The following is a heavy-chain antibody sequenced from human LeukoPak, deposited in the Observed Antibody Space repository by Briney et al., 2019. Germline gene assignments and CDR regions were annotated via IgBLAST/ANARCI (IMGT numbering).Heavy chain of an antibody. CDR2: ISWNSGII. Sequence: PGRSLRLSCVSSGFPFDDYGMFWVRQSPGKGLEWVSSISWNSGIIDYADSVKGRFTISRDNAKNSLYLQMNSLRAEDTAVYYCADLHDSSGYHTRGYWGQGTLVTVSS. D-gene: IGHD3-22*01. CDR3: ADLHDSSGYHTRGY. V-gene: IGHV3-9*01. J-gene: IGHJ4*02. CDR1: GFPFDDYG.